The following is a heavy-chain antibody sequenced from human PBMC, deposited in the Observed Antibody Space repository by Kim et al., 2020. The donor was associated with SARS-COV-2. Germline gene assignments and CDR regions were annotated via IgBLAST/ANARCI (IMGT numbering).Heavy chain of an antibody. J-gene: IGHJ4*02. V-gene: IGHV3-33*01. Sequence: GGSLRLSCAASGFTFSSYGMHWVRQAPGKGLEWVAVICYDGSNKYYADSVKGRFTISRDNSKNTLYLQMNSLRAEDTAVYYCARPTWGRVATILSFDYWGQGTLVTVSS. D-gene: IGHD5-12*01. CDR3: ARPTWGRVATILSFDY. CDR2: ICYDGSNK. CDR1: GFTFSSYG.